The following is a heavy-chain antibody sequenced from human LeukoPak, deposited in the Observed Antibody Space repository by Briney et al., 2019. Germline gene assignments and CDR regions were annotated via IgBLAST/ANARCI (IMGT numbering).Heavy chain of an antibody. CDR2: INPNSGNT. CDR1: GGTFSSYA. D-gene: IGHD6-13*01. CDR3: ARDFSTSWSNWFDP. Sequence: ASVKVSCKASGGTFSSYAISWVRQAPGQGLEWVGWINPNSGNTNYAQKFQGRVAMTRDTSISTAYMELSRLRSDDTAVYYCARDFSTSWSNWFDPWGQGTLVTVSS. J-gene: IGHJ5*02. V-gene: IGHV1-2*02.